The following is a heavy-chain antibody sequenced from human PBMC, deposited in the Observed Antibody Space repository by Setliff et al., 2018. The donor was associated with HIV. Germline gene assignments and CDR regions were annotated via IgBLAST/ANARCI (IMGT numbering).Heavy chain of an antibody. D-gene: IGHD6-13*01. J-gene: IGHJ4*02. CDR3: AKDPFTSSWYGFDY. Sequence: GGSLRLSCAASGFTFNKAWMSWVRQAPGKGLEWVGRIKAKTDGGTTDYAAPVKGRFTISRDDSENTLYLQMDSLRPEDTGFYYCAKDPFTSSWYGFDYWGQGALVTVSS. CDR1: GFTFNKAW. V-gene: IGHV3-15*01. CDR2: IKAKTDGGTT.